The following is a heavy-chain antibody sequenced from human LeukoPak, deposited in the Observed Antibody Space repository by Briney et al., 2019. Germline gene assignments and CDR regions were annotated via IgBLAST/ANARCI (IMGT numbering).Heavy chain of an antibody. J-gene: IGHJ5*02. V-gene: IGHV1-46*01. CDR1: GYTFTSSY. CDR2: INPSGGST. D-gene: IGHD1-26*01. Sequence: ASVKVSCKAPGYTFTSSYMHWVRQAPGQGLEWMGIINPSGGSTSYAQKFQGRVTMTRDTSTSTVYMELSSLRSEDTAVYYCARPYSGNSGGPAWFDPWGQGTLVTVSS. CDR3: ARPYSGNSGGPAWFDP.